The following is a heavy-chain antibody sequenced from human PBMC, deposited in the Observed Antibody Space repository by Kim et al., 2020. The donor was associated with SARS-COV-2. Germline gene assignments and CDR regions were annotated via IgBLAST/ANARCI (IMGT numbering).Heavy chain of an antibody. Sequence: GGSLRLSCAASGFTFSSYSMNWVRQAPGKGLEWVSAISGNGRDIFYRDSIKGRFTISRDNAKNSLYLQMNSLRAEDTAVYYCALLYGDYFSYWGQGTLVTVSS. CDR3: ALLYGDYFSY. J-gene: IGHJ4*02. V-gene: IGHV3-21*01. D-gene: IGHD4-17*01. CDR1: GFTFSSYS. CDR2: ISGNGRDI.